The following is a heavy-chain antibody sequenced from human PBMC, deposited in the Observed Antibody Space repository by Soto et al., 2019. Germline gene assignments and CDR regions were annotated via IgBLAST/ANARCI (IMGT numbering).Heavy chain of an antibody. CDR1: GGSISSYY. CDR2: IYYSGST. V-gene: IGHV4-59*01. J-gene: IGHJ3*02. CDR3: ARNYGLGAFDI. D-gene: IGHD3-10*01. Sequence: QVQLQESGPGLVKLSETLCLTCTVSGGSISSYYGSWIRQPPGKGLESIGYIYYSGSTNYNPSLKSRVTISVDTSKNQFSLKLSSVTAADTAVYYCARNYGLGAFDIWGQGTMVTVSS.